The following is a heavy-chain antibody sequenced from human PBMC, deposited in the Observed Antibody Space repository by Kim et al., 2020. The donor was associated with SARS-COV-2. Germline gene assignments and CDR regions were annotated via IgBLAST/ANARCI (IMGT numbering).Heavy chain of an antibody. D-gene: IGHD3-9*01. J-gene: IGHJ6*03. CDR1: GYTFTSYA. CDR2: INAGNGNT. Sequence: ASVKVSCKASGYTFTSYAMHWVRQAPGQRLEWMGWINAGNGNTKYSQKFQVRVTITRDTSASTAYMELSSLRSEDTAVYYCARDSYYDIFRYYYYYMDVWGKGTTVTVSS. CDR3: ARDSYYDIFRYYYYYMDV. V-gene: IGHV1-3*01.